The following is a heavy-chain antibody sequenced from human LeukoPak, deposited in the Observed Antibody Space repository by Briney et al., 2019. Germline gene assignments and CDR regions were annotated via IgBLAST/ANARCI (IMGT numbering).Heavy chain of an antibody. V-gene: IGHV3-30*18. Sequence: PGGSLRLSCSASGFTFSTYAMHWVRQAPGKGLEWVAVISYDGSDKYYADSVKGRFTISRDNSMNTLHLHMNSLRAEDTAVYYCAKSWGRSMVRGVSIDYWGQGTLVAVSS. J-gene: IGHJ4*02. CDR1: GFTFSTYA. D-gene: IGHD3-10*01. CDR2: ISYDGSDK. CDR3: AKSWGRSMVRGVSIDY.